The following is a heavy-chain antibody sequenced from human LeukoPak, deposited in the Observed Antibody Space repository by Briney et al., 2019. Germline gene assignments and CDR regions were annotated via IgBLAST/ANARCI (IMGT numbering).Heavy chain of an antibody. D-gene: IGHD6-6*01. CDR2: IYYSGST. CDR3: ARGFRWYSSSSGLYY. J-gene: IGHJ4*02. V-gene: IGHV4-59*01. CDR1: GGSISSYY. Sequence: SETLSLTCTVSGGSISSYYWSWIRQPPGKGLEWIGYIYYSGSTNYNPSLKSRVTISVDTSKNQFSLKLSSVTAADTAVYYCARGFRWYSSSSGLYYWGQGTLVTVSS.